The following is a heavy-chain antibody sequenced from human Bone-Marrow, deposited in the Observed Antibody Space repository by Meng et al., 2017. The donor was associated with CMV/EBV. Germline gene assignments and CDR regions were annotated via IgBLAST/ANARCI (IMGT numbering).Heavy chain of an antibody. CDR2: INSDGSST. J-gene: IGHJ6*02. D-gene: IGHD3-3*01. Sequence: GESLKISCAASGFTFSSYWMHWVRQAPGKGLVWVSRINSDGSSTSYADSVKGRFTISRDNAKNTVYLQMNSLRAEDTAVYYCARDPGDFWSAISGYYYGMDVWGQGTTVTVSS. CDR1: GFTFSSYW. V-gene: IGHV3-74*01. CDR3: ARDPGDFWSAISGYYYGMDV.